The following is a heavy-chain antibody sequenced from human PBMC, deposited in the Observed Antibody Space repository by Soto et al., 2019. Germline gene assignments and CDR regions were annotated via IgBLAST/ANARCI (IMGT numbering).Heavy chain of an antibody. D-gene: IGHD2-15*01. CDR3: ARDYCSGGSGYIAY. CDR2: IYSGGTT. Sequence: EVQLVESGGDLIQPGGSLRLSCAASGFSVSNNYMSWVRQAPGQGLEWVAVIYSGGTTYYADSVKGRFTISRDNSKNTLYLQMNSLRAEDTAVYYCARDYCSGGSGYIAYWGQGTLVTVSS. J-gene: IGHJ4*02. V-gene: IGHV3-53*01. CDR1: GFSVSNNY.